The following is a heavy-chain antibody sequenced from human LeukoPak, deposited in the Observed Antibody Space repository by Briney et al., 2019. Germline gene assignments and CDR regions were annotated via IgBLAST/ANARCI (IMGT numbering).Heavy chain of an antibody. D-gene: IGHD3-22*01. CDR1: GFTFSSYW. CDR2: MKQYGNEN. CDR3: AREGSRSIGPPDY. V-gene: IGHV3-7*01. J-gene: IGHJ4*02. Sequence: PGGSLRLSCAASGFTFSSYWMTWVRQAPGKGLEWVASMKQYGNENYYVESVKGRFIVSRDNAKNSLYLQMNSLRVEDTALYYCAREGSRSIGPPDYWGQGTLVTVSS.